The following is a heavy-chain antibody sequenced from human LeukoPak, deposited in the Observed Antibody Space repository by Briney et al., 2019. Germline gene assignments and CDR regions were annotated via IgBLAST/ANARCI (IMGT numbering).Heavy chain of an antibody. D-gene: IGHD1-26*01. V-gene: IGHV3-7*03. Sequence: GGSLRLSCAASGFTFSSYWMSWVRQAPGKGLEWVANIKQDGSEKYYVDSVKGRFTISRDNAKNSLYLQMNSLRAEDTAVYYCARALRDGSYYFFDYWGQGTLVTVSS. CDR1: GFTFSSYW. J-gene: IGHJ4*02. CDR3: ARALRDGSYYFFDY. CDR2: IKQDGSEK.